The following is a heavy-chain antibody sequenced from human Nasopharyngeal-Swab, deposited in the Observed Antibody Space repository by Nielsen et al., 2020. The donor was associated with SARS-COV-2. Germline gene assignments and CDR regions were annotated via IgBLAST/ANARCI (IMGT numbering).Heavy chain of an antibody. V-gene: IGHV1-2*02. J-gene: IGHJ4*02. D-gene: IGHD3-10*01. CDR3: SRRGLWFGDLLSD. Sequence: ASVKVSCKASGYTFTGFYMHWVRHAPGQGLEWMGWINPNSGGTNYAQKFQDRVTLTTDTSTSTAYMEVRSLRSDDTAVYYCSRRGLWFGDLLSDWGQGTLVTVSS. CDR1: GYTFTGFY. CDR2: INPNSGGT.